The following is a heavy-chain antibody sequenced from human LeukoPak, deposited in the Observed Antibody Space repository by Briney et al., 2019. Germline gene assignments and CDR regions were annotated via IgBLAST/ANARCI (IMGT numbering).Heavy chain of an antibody. CDR2: GTRSGLT. D-gene: IGHD2-8*01. CDR1: GGSITSTNL. V-gene: IGHV4-4*02. CDR3: SRENGAFSPFGY. J-gene: IGHJ4*02. Sequence: PSGTLSLTCGVSGGSITSTNLWSRVRQPPGQGLEWIGEGTRSGLTNYNPSLSSRVIMALDTSKNHLSLHLTSVTAADTAVYYCSRENGAFSPFGYWGQGYLVTVLS.